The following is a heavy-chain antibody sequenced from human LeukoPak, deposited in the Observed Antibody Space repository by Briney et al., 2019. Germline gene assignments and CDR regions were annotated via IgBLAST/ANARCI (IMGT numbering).Heavy chain of an antibody. CDR3: ARASYDYVWGSYRQTKIFDY. CDR1: GFTFSRYW. CDR2: ISSSGSTI. D-gene: IGHD3-16*02. Sequence: GGSLRLSCAVSGFTFSRYWMSWVRQAPGKGLEWVSYISSSGSTIYYADSVKGRFTISRDNAKNSLYLQMNSLRAEDTAVYYCARASYDYVWGSYRQTKIFDYWGQGTLVTVSS. V-gene: IGHV3-48*04. J-gene: IGHJ4*02.